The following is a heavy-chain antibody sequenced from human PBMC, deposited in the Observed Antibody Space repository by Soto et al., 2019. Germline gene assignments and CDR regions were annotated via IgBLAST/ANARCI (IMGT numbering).Heavy chain of an antibody. D-gene: IGHD3-22*01. Sequence: SVKVSCKASGYTFTSFYIHWLRQAPGQGLEWMGGIIPIFGTANYAQKFQGRVTITADESTSTAYMELSSLRSEDTAVYYCARFMTAYYDSSGSSDYWGQGTLVTVSS. J-gene: IGHJ4*02. CDR2: IIPIFGTA. CDR1: GYTFTSFY. V-gene: IGHV1-69*13. CDR3: ARFMTAYYDSSGSSDY.